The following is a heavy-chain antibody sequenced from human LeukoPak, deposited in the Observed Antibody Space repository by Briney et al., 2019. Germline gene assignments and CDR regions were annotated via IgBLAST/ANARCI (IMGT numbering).Heavy chain of an antibody. CDR3: ARDRGYCSSTSCNI. CDR2: IYTSGST. CDR1: GGSISSGSYY. V-gene: IGHV4-61*02. D-gene: IGHD2-2*02. Sequence: SQTLSLTCTVSGGSISSGSYYWSWIRQPAGKGLEWIGRIYTSGSTNYSPSLKSRVTISVDTSKNQFSLKLSSVTAADTAVYYCARDRGYCSSTSCNIWGQGTLVTVSS. J-gene: IGHJ4*02.